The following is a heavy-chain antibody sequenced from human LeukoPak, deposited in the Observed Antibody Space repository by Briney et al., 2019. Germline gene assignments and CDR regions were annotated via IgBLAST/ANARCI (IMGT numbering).Heavy chain of an antibody. J-gene: IGHJ5*02. CDR3: ARGSEGSSLNWFDP. CDR1: GFTFGSHS. Sequence: GGSLRLSCAASGFTFGSHSMNWIRQAPGKGPEWVSCISSRSTYIYYADSVKGRFTISRDNAKNSLYLQMNTLRADDTAVYYCARGSEGSSLNWFDPWGRGTLVTVSS. CDR2: ISSRSTYI. V-gene: IGHV3-21*01. D-gene: IGHD6-6*01.